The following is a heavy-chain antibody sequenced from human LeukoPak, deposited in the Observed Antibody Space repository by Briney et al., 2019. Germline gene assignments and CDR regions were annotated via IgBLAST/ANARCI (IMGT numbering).Heavy chain of an antibody. CDR1: GGTFSSYA. D-gene: IGHD3-9*01. Sequence: PRASVKVSCKASGGTFSSYAISWVRQAPGQGLEWMGGIIPIFGTANYAQKFQGRVTITADKSTSTAYMELSSLRSEDTAVYYCATVGEGYDILTGYYRANWFDPWGQGTLVTVSS. CDR3: ATVGEGYDILTGYYRANWFDP. V-gene: IGHV1-69*06. CDR2: IIPIFGTA. J-gene: IGHJ5*02.